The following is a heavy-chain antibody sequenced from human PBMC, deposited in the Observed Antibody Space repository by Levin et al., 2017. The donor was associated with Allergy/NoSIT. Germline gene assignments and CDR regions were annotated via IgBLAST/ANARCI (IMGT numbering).Heavy chain of an antibody. CDR3: ARSISATGYDAFDI. CDR1: GFTFDDYG. Sequence: GGSLRLSCAASGFTFDDYGMSWVRQAPGKGLEWVSRINWNGSSTNYADSVKGRFTISRDNTKNSLYLQMNSLRAEDTALYHCARSISATGYDAFDIWGQGTMVTVSS. J-gene: IGHJ3*02. D-gene: IGHD6-13*01. CDR2: INWNGSST. V-gene: IGHV3-20*01.